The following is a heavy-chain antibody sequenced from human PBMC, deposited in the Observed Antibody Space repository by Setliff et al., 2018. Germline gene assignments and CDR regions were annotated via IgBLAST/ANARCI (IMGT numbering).Heavy chain of an antibody. CDR1: GFTFSNAW. V-gene: IGHV3-15*01. J-gene: IGHJ6*03. Sequence: GGSLRLSCAASGFTFSNAWMSWVRQAPGKGLEWVGRIKSKTDGGTTDYAAPVKGRFTISRDDSKNTLYLQMNSLKTEDTAVYYCTTSISEDYDYGENEGVYYYYYYMDVWGKGITVTVSS. CDR3: TTSISEDYDYGENEGVYYYYYYMDV. D-gene: IGHD4-17*01. CDR2: IKSKTDGGTT.